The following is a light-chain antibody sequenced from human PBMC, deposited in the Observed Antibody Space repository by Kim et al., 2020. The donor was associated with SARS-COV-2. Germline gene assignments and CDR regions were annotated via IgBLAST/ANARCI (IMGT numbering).Light chain of an antibody. CDR1: QSLVHSDGKTY. Sequence: DVVMTQSPLSLPVTLGQPASISCRSSQSLVHSDGKTYLHWFHQRPGQSPRRLIHYVSNRASGVPDRFSGSGSGTDFTLKISRVEAADVGLSYCFQGTHWPPGTLGGGTTVDIK. V-gene: IGKV2-30*02. J-gene: IGKJ4*01. CDR3: FQGTHWPPGT. CDR2: YVS.